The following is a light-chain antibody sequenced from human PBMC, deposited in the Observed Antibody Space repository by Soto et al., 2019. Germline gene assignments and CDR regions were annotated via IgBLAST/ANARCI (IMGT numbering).Light chain of an antibody. CDR1: QSVSSSY. CDR3: HLYGSSRPYI. V-gene: IGKV3-20*01. CDR2: GAS. Sequence: EIVLTQSPGTLSLSPGERATLSCRASQSVSSSYLAWYQQKPGQAPRLLIYGASSRSTSIQDRFSGSGSWTAFTLTIISVEPEDFAVYSCHLYGSSRPYIFGQGTKLELQ. J-gene: IGKJ2*01.